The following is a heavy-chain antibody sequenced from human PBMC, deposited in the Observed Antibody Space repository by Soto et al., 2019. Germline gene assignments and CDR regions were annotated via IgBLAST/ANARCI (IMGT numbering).Heavy chain of an antibody. J-gene: IGHJ6*02. CDR1: GFTFSSYA. CDR3: AKASTAMVYYYGMDV. D-gene: IGHD5-18*01. V-gene: IGHV3-23*01. CDR2: ISGSGGST. Sequence: PGGSLRLSCAASGFTFSSYAMSWVRQAPGKGLEWVSAISGSGGSTYYADSVEGRFTISRDNSKSTLYLQMNSLRAEDTTVYYCAKASTAMVYYYGMDVWGQGTTVTVSS.